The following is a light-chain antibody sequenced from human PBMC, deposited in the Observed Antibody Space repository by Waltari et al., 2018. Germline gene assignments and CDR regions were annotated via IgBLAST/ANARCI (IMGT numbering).Light chain of an antibody. CDR1: STDVWSYHL. CDR3: CSYAGSSTWV. Sequence: QSALTQPASVSGSPGQSIPIPCTGTSTDVWSYHLFARYQQHPGQAPTPVIYEVSKRPSGVSNRFSGSKSGNTASLTISGLQAEDEADYYCCSYAGSSTWVFGGGTKMTVL. V-gene: IGLV2-23*02. CDR2: EVS. J-gene: IGLJ3*02.